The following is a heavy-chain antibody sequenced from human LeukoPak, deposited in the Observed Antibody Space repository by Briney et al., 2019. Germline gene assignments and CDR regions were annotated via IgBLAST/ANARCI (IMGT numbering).Heavy chain of an antibody. CDR3: ASYSGTYYYYIDV. V-gene: IGHV1-46*01. D-gene: IGHD1-26*01. Sequence: GASVKVSCKASGYTFTSYYMHWVRQAPGQGLEWMGLINPTGGSTGYAQKFQGRVTITADASTNTAYMELSSLRSEDTAVYYCASYSGTYYYYIDVWGKGTTVTVSS. CDR2: INPTGGST. J-gene: IGHJ6*03. CDR1: GYTFTSYY.